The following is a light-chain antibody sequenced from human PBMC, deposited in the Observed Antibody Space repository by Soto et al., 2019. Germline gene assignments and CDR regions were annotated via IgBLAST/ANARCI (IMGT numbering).Light chain of an antibody. CDR2: GVS. CDR3: TSYTSSITVA. CDR1: DVGGSNY. V-gene: IGLV2-14*01. Sequence: QSALTQPASVSGSPGQSITISCTGTDVGGSNYVSWYQHFPGKAPKLIIYGVSNQPSGVSNRFSGSKSGNTASLTISGLQAEDEADYYCTSYTSSITVAFGGGTKLTVL. J-gene: IGLJ2*01.